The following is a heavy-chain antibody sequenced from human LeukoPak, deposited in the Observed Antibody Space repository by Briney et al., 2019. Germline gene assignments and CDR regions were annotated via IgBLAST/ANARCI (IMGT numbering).Heavy chain of an antibody. V-gene: IGHV5-51*01. CDR3: ARLDDSSGYYSHFDY. CDR2: IYPGDSDT. Sequence: GESLKISCKGSGYSFTNYWIGWVRQMPGKGLEWMGIIYPGDSDTRYSPSFQGQVTISADKSISTAYLQWSSLKASDTAIYYCARLDDSSGYYSHFDYRGQGTLVTVSS. J-gene: IGHJ4*02. CDR1: GYSFTNYW. D-gene: IGHD3-22*01.